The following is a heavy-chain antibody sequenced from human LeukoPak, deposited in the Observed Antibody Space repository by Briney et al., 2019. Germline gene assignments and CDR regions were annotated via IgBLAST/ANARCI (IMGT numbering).Heavy chain of an antibody. Sequence: SETLSLTCTVSGGSINNYYWSWIRQPPGKGLEWIGYIYYSGSTNYNPSLKSRVTISVDTSKNQFSLKLSSVTAADTAVYYCARYSSSSVDYFDYWGQGTLVTVSS. V-gene: IGHV4-59*08. J-gene: IGHJ4*02. CDR3: ARYSSSSVDYFDY. CDR1: GGSINNYY. CDR2: IYYSGST. D-gene: IGHD6-6*01.